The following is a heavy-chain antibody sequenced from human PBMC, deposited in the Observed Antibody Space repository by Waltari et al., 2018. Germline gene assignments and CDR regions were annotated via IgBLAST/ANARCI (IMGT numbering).Heavy chain of an antibody. Sequence: QVPLVEAGGGVVQPGMYLRLLCPDSGFTFRTYAWNWIRQAPGKGLEWVAVISSNGRTIFYADSIKGRFSISRENSKNTLYLQMNSLRPEDAAVYFCAREGYTSGTLGDFDHWGQGTLVTVSS. D-gene: IGHD3-10*01. CDR1: GFTFRTYA. CDR2: ISSNGRTI. CDR3: AREGYTSGTLGDFDH. J-gene: IGHJ4*02. V-gene: IGHV3-30*01.